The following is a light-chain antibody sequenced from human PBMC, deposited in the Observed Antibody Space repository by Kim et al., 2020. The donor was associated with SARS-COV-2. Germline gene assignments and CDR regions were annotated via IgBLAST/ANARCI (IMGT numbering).Light chain of an antibody. Sequence: VAPGETARITCGGDNIGSKSVHWYQQKPGQAPVLVIHNDSDRPSGIPERLSGSNSGNTATLTISRVEAGDEADYYCQVWDSSSDRVFGGGTKLSVL. CDR1: NIGSKS. V-gene: IGLV3-21*04. J-gene: IGLJ3*02. CDR3: QVWDSSSDRV. CDR2: NDS.